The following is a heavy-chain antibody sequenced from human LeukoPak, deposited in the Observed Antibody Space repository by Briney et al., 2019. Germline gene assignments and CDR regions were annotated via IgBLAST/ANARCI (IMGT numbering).Heavy chain of an antibody. CDR2: IYYSGST. D-gene: IGHD1-26*01. J-gene: IGHJ4*02. CDR3: ARAPSVGATSYFDY. CDR1: GGSISSYY. Sequence: SEALSLTCTVSGGSISSYYWSWIRQPPGKGLEWIGYIYYSGSTNYNPSLKSRVTISVDTSKNQFSLKLSSVTAADTAVYYCARAPSVGATSYFDYWGQGTLVTVSS. V-gene: IGHV4-59*01.